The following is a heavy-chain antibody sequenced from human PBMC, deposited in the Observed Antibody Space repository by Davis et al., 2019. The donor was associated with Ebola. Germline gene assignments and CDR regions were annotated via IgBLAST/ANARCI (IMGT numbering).Heavy chain of an antibody. CDR3: ARNYDFWSGYYVE. CDR2: IYYSGST. J-gene: IGHJ4*02. V-gene: IGHV4-59*08. D-gene: IGHD3-3*01. CDR1: GGSFSGYY. Sequence: MPSETLSLTCAVYGGSFSGYYWSWIRQPPGKGLEWIGYIYYSGSTNYNPSLKSRVTISVDTSKNQFSLKLSSVTAADTAVYYCARNYDFWSGYYVEWGQGTLVTVSS.